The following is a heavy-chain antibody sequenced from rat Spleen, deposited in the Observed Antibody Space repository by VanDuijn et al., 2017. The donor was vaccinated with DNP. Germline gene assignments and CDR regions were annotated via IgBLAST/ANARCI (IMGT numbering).Heavy chain of an antibody. Sequence: EVQLVETGGGLVQPGGSLKLSCVASGFTFSNYWMYWIRQAPGKGLEWVASIKTGGGSTYYPDSVKGRFTISRDNAKSTLYLQMDSLRSEDTATYYCTTDFERGYWGQGVMVTVSS. V-gene: IGHV5-58*01. J-gene: IGHJ2*01. CDR3: TTDFERGY. CDR1: GFTFSNYW. CDR2: IKTGGGST. D-gene: IGHD1-11*01.